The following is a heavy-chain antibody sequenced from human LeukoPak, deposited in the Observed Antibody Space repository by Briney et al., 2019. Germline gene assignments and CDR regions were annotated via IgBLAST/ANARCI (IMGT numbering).Heavy chain of an antibody. V-gene: IGHV3-30*03. D-gene: IGHD2-15*01. CDR1: GFFFSGYG. Sequence: GGSLRLSCVASGFFFSGYGMHWVRQAPGKGLEWVALISYVGNNKYYADSVKGRFTISRDDSKNTLYLQMNSLRGEDTAVYYCARDSYPTPHWGQGTLVTVSS. CDR2: ISYVGNNK. J-gene: IGHJ4*02. CDR3: ARDSYPTPH.